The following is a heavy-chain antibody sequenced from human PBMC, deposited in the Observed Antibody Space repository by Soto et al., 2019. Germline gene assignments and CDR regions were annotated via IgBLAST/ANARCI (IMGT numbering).Heavy chain of an antibody. D-gene: IGHD5-18*01. CDR1: GVTLRDYG. V-gene: IGHV3-30*03. CDR3: ARDSRSLQLGVIDF. CDR2: ISYDAASE. J-gene: IGHJ4*02. Sequence: QVQLVESGGGVAQTGRSLRLSCSGSGVTLRDYGMHWVRQAPGKGLEWVADISYDAASEHYADSVKGRFSISRDNSNNTVSLHMNSLGPGDTAVYYCARDSRSLQLGVIDFWGQGTLVTVSS.